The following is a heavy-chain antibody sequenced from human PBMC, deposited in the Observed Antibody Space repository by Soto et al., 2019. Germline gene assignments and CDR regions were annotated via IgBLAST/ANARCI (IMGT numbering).Heavy chain of an antibody. CDR2: ISSSSSYI. CDR1: GFTFSSYS. J-gene: IGHJ6*03. D-gene: IGHD2-15*01. CDR3: ARDLRGSSVPGFYMDV. Sequence: EVQLVESGGGLVKPGGSLRLSCAASGFTFSSYSMNWVRQAPGKGLEWVSSISSSSSYIYYADSVKGRFTISRDNAKNSLYLQMNSLRAEDTAGYYCARDLRGSSVPGFYMDVWGKGTTVTVSS. V-gene: IGHV3-21*01.